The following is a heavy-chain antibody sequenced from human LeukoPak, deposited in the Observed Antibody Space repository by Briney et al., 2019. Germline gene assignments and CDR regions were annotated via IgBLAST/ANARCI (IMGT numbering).Heavy chain of an antibody. CDR1: GFTFSTYA. CDR3: AKETARPAGVFEY. D-gene: IGHD2-8*01. J-gene: IGHJ4*02. V-gene: IGHV3-23*01. Sequence: PGGSLRLSCAASGFTFSTYAMSWVRQAPGKGLEWVSAISGIGGKTYYAESVKGRFIISRDNSKNTQYLQMNSLRAEDTAVYYCAKETARPAGVFEYWGQGTRVTV. CDR2: ISGIGGKT.